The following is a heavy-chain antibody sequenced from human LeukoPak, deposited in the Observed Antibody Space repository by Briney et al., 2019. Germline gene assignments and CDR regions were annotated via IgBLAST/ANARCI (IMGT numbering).Heavy chain of an antibody. D-gene: IGHD3-10*01. V-gene: IGHV1-8*01. CDR3: VRDGEGVALSVNYWFDP. CDR2: MNPITGST. J-gene: IGHJ5*02. CDR1: GFIFTGYD. Sequence: ASVKVPCKASGFIFTGYDINWVRQAAGQGLEWMGWMNPITGSTGYARQFQGRVTMTRDTSTGTAYMELTSLRSEDTAVYYCVRDGEGVALSVNYWFDPWGQGTLVTVSS.